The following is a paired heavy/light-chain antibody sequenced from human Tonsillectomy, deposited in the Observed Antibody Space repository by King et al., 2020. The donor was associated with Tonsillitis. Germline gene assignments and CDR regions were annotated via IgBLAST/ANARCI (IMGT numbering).Heavy chain of an antibody. D-gene: IGHD3-3*01. J-gene: IGHJ3*01. CDR3: ARHPRNLWEWFKGDAFDF. V-gene: IGHV5-10-1*03. Sequence: EVLLEQSGAEVRKPGESLTISCKTSGYSFTTSWINWVRQMPGKGLEWMGRIDPSDSDTNYGPSFKGRVVISVDKSTSTAFLRWSSLRASDTAIYYCARHPRNLWEWFKGDAFDFWGQGTVVTVSS. CDR1: GYSFTTSW. CDR2: IDPSDSDT.
Light chain of an antibody. Sequence: DIVMTQSPDSLAVSLGERATINCKSSQSLLRNSNNKNLLTWYQQKPGQPPKLLIYWASTRESGVPDRFSGSGSGTDFTLTISSLQAEDVAVYYCQQFHIGPWTFGQGTKVEIK. CDR3: QQFHIGPWT. V-gene: IGKV4-1*01. J-gene: IGKJ1*01. CDR2: WAS. CDR1: QSLLRNSNNKNL.